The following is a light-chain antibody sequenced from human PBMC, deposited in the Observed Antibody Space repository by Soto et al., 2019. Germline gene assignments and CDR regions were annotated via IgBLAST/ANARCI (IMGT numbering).Light chain of an antibody. CDR2: GAS. CDR3: QQYNNWPPYT. CDR1: QSVSSN. J-gene: IGKJ2*01. V-gene: IGKV3-15*01. Sequence: EIVMTQSPAPLSVSPGARATLSCRASQSVSSNLAWYQQKPGQAPRLLIYGASTRATGIPARFSGSGSGTESTLTISSLQSEDGAVYYCQQYNNWPPYTVGQGTKLEIK.